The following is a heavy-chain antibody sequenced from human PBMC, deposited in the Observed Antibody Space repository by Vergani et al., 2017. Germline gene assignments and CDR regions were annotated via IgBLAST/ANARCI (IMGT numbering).Heavy chain of an antibody. CDR1: GFTFSSYA. CDR3: ARGRGYCSSTGCSRDWYFDL. D-gene: IGHD2-2*01. Sequence: QVQLVESGGGVVQPGRSLRLSCAASGFTFSSYAMHWVRQAPGTGLEWVAVISYDGSNKYYADSVKGRFTISRYNSKNTLYLQMNSLRAEDTAVYYCARGRGYCSSTGCSRDWYFDLWGRGNLVTVSS. J-gene: IGHJ2*01. CDR2: ISYDGSNK. V-gene: IGHV3-30-3*01.